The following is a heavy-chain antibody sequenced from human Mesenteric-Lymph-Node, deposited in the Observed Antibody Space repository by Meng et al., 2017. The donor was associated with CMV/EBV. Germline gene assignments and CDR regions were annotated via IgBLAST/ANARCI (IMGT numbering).Heavy chain of an antibody. CDR1: GYTLTELS. D-gene: IGHD3-16*01. CDR3: ATEEGAMGWFDP. CDR2: FDPEDGET. V-gene: IGHV1-24*01. J-gene: IGHJ5*02. Sequence: KVSGYTLTELSRHWVRQAPGKGLEWMEGFDPEDGETIYAQKFQGRVTMTEDTSTDTAYMELSSLRSEDTAVYYCATEEGAMGWFDPWGQGTLVTVSS.